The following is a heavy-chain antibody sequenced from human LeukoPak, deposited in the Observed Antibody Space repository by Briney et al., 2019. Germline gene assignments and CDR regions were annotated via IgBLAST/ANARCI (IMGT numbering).Heavy chain of an antibody. D-gene: IGHD4-11*01. CDR2: ISGSGGST. CDR3: AKDLKIHDYSYYYGMDV. Sequence: GRSLRLSCAASGFTFSSYAMSWVRQAPGKGLEWVSAISGSGGSTYYADSVKGRFTISRDNSKNTLYLQMNSLRAEDTAVYYCAKDLKIHDYSYYYGMDVWGQGTTVTVSS. CDR1: GFTFSSYA. V-gene: IGHV3-23*01. J-gene: IGHJ6*02.